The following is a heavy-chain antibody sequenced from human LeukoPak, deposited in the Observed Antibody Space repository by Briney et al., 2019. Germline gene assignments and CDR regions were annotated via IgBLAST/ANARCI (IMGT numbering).Heavy chain of an antibody. Sequence: GGSLRLSCAASGFTFSNYAMSWVRQAPGKGLECVSSISGGSTYYAESVKGRFTISRDNSKNTLCLQMNSLRAEDTAVYYCTDFENWGQGTLVTVSS. CDR2: ISGGST. V-gene: IGHV3-23*01. J-gene: IGHJ4*02. CDR1: GFTFSNYA. CDR3: TDFEN.